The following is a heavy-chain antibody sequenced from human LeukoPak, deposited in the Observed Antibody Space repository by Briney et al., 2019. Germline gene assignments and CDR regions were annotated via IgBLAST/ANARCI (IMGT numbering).Heavy chain of an antibody. V-gene: IGHV4-39*01. CDR3: ARRIAVAGYSDY. D-gene: IGHD6-19*01. CDR1: GGSISSSSYY. CDR2: IYYSGST. J-gene: IGHJ4*02. Sequence: SETLSLTCTVSGGSISSSSYYWGWIRQPPGKGLEWIGSIYYSGSTYYNSSLKSRVTISVDTSKNQFSLKLSSVTAADTAVYYCARRIAVAGYSDYWGQGTLVTVSS.